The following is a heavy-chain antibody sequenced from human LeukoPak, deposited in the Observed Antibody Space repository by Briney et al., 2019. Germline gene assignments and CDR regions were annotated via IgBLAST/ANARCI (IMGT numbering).Heavy chain of an antibody. CDR3: ARGATYYYDSSGYIAFDY. D-gene: IGHD3-22*01. V-gene: IGHV3-21*01. CDR1: GFTFSSYS. J-gene: IGHJ4*02. CDR2: ISSSSSYI. Sequence: GGSLRLSCAASGFTFSSYSMNWVRQAPGKGLEWVSSISSSSSYIYYADSVKGRFTISRDNAKNSLYLQMNSLRAEDTAEYYCARGATYYYDSSGYIAFDYWGQGTLVTVSS.